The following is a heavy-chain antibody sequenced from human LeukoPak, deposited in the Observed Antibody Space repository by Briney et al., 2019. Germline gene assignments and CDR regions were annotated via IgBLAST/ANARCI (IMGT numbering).Heavy chain of an antibody. CDR3: AGAYCGGDCYSGVAFDI. CDR2: ISSSSRTI. J-gene: IGHJ3*02. CDR1: GFTLSSYS. D-gene: IGHD2-21*02. V-gene: IGHV3-48*02. Sequence: PGGSLRLSCAGSGFTLSSYSMNWVRQAPGKGLEWVSYISSSSRTIYYADSVKGRFTVSRDSAKNSLYLQLNSLRDEDTAVYYCAGAYCGGDCYSGVAFDIWGQGTMVTVSS.